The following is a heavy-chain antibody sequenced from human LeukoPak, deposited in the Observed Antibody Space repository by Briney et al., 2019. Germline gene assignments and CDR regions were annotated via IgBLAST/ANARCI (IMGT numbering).Heavy chain of an antibody. J-gene: IGHJ4*02. D-gene: IGHD2-2*01. CDR3: AKKVLFTRYFDS. CDR1: GFTFTNHA. V-gene: IGHV3-23*01. CDR2: ISGGGRTT. Sequence: GGSLRLSCAASGFTFTNHAMSWVRQAPGKGLQWIAVISGGGRTTEYADSVKGRFTVSRDNSMNTLSLHMDSLRVEDTAIYYCAKKVLFTRYFDSWGQGTLVTVSS.